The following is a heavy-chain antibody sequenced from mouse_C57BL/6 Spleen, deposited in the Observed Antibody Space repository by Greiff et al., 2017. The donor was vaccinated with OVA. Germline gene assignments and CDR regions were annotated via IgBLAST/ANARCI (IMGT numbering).Heavy chain of an antibody. Sequence: EVQLQQSGPELVKPGASVKISCKASGYTFTDYYMNWVKQSHGKSLEWIGGINPNNGGTSSKQKFKGKATLTVDKSSSTAYMELRSLTSDDSAVEFCASRNYYVSSYGYWGQGTTLTVSS. J-gene: IGHJ2*01. V-gene: IGHV1-26*01. CDR2: INPNNGGT. CDR1: GYTFTDYY. D-gene: IGHD1-1*01. CDR3: ASRNYYVSSYGY.